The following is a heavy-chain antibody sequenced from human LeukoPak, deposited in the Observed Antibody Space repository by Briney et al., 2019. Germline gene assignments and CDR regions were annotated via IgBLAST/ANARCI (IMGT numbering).Heavy chain of an antibody. CDR1: GFTFSSYV. CDR2: ISGSGGST. CDR3: ARYCSGGSCYSYRHDAFDI. J-gene: IGHJ3*02. D-gene: IGHD2-15*01. Sequence: GGSLRLSCAASGFTFSSYVMSWVRQAPGKGLEWVSAISGSGGSTYYADSVKGRFTISRDNSKNTLYLQMNSLRAEDTAVYYCARYCSGGSCYSYRHDAFDIWGQGTMVTVSS. V-gene: IGHV3-23*01.